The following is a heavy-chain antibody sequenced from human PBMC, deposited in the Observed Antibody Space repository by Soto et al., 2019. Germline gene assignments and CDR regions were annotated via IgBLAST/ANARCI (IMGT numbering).Heavy chain of an antibody. Sequence: PSETLSLTCTVSGGSISSSSYYWGWIRQPPGKGLEWIGSIYYSGSTYYNPSLKSRVTISVDTSKNQFSLKLSSVTAADTAVYYCARHAPWTMIVVVRYFDYWGQGTLVTVSS. J-gene: IGHJ4*02. D-gene: IGHD3-22*01. CDR2: IYYSGST. CDR3: ARHAPWTMIVVVRYFDY. V-gene: IGHV4-39*01. CDR1: GGSISSSSYY.